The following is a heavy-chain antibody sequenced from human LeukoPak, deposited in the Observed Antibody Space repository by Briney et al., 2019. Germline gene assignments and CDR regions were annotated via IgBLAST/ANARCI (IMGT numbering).Heavy chain of an antibody. CDR2: IRYDGSNQ. V-gene: IGHV3-30*02. CDR1: GFAFSNYG. D-gene: IGHD1-26*01. Sequence: GGSLRLSCAASGFAFSNYGMHWVRQAPGKGLGWVAYIRYDGSNQFSADSVKGRFTISRDNSNYTLYLQMNSLRPDDTAVYYCAKRGAVGGNWLDPWGQGTLVTVSS. CDR3: AKRGAVGGNWLDP. J-gene: IGHJ5*02.